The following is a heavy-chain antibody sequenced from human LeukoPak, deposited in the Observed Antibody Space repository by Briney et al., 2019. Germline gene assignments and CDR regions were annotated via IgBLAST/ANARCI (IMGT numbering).Heavy chain of an antibody. CDR1: GGSFSGYY. CDR3: ASKPLYYDFWSGTDRLGYFDY. D-gene: IGHD3-3*01. Sequence: SETLSLTCAVYGGSFSGYYWSWIRQPPGKGLEWIGEINHSGSTNYNPSLKSRVTISVDTSKNQFSLKLSSVTAADTAVYYCASKPLYYDFWSGTDRLGYFDYWGQGTLVTVSS. J-gene: IGHJ4*02. V-gene: IGHV4-34*01. CDR2: INHSGST.